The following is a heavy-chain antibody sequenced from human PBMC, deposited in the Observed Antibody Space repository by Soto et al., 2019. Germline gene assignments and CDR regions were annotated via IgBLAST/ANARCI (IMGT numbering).Heavy chain of an antibody. D-gene: IGHD1-7*01. J-gene: IGHJ5*02. V-gene: IGHV4-30-2*01. CDR2: IYHSGST. CDR3: ARTESGTFDP. CDR1: GGSISSGGYS. Sequence: QLQLQESGSGLVKPSQTLSLTCAVSGGSISSGGYSWSWIRQPPGKGLEWIGYIYHSGSTYYNPSLTSRATLPVDRSKTPFSLKLSSVTAADTAVYYCARTESGTFDPWGQGTLVTVSS.